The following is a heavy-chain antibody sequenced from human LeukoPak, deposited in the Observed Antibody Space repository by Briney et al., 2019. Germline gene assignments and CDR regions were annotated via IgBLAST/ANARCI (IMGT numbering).Heavy chain of an antibody. V-gene: IGHV4-34*10. Sequence: SETLSLTCAVYGESLSGYYWTYLRQPAGKGLEWVGYVYYSGSTNYNPSLKSRVTMSVDTSKNQFSLNLTSATAADTAVYFCARFIQDYNWYSSFDYWGQGVLVTVSS. CDR1: GESLSGYY. CDR3: ARFIQDYNWYSSFDY. D-gene: IGHD5-24*01. CDR2: VYYSGST. J-gene: IGHJ4*02.